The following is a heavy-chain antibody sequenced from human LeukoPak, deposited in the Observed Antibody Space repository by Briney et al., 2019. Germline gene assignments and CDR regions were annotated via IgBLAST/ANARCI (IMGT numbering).Heavy chain of an antibody. CDR2: IKSKSAGGTK. CDR3: TTLADCDYYDDSGYYWFDP. D-gene: IGHD3-22*01. Sequence: GGSLRLSCVASGFKFNNAWMSWVRQAPGKGPEWVGRIKSKSAGGTKDYAAPVKGRFNISRDDSKTTLYLEMSGLKNEDSAVYYCTTLADCDYYDDSGYYWFDPWGQGTLVTVSS. CDR1: GFKFNNAW. J-gene: IGHJ5*02. V-gene: IGHV3-15*01.